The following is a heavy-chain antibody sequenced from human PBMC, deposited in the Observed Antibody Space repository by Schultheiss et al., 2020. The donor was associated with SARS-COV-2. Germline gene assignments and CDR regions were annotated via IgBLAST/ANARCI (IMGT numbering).Heavy chain of an antibody. D-gene: IGHD6-13*01. Sequence: SETLSLTCAVYGGSFSGYYWSWIRQPPGKGLEWIGSIYYSGSTYYNPSLKSRVTISVDKSKNQFSLKLSSVTAADTAVYYCARGQYSSNWYGSRPFDPWGQGTLVTVSS. CDR1: GGSFSGYY. CDR3: ARGQYSSNWYGSRPFDP. J-gene: IGHJ5*02. CDR2: IYYSGST. V-gene: IGHV4-34*01.